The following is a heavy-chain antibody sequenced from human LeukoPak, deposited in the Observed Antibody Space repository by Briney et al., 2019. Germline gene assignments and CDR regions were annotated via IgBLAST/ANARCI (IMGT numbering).Heavy chain of an antibody. CDR1: GGTFSSYA. Sequence: SVKVSCXASGGTFSSYAISWVRQARGQGLEWMGRIIPIFGTANYAQKFQGRVTITTDESTSTAYMELSSLRSEDTAVYYCAIERAPYGDYRRPLDYWGQGTLVTVSS. D-gene: IGHD4-17*01. CDR3: AIERAPYGDYRRPLDY. J-gene: IGHJ4*02. V-gene: IGHV1-69*05. CDR2: IIPIFGTA.